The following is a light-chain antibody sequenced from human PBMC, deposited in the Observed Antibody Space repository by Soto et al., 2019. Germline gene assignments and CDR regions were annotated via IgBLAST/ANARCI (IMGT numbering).Light chain of an antibody. CDR3: SSYAGSYNWV. V-gene: IGLV2-11*01. Sequence: QSALTQPRSVSGSPGQSVTISCTGTSSDVGYNNYVSWYQHRPGNAPTLMIYDVIERASGVPDRFSGSTSGNTASLTVSGLQAADEADYYCSSYAGSYNWVFGGGTKLTVL. CDR2: DVI. J-gene: IGLJ3*02. CDR1: SSDVGYNNY.